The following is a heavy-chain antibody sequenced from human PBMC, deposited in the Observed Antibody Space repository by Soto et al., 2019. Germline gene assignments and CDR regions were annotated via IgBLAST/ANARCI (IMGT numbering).Heavy chain of an antibody. CDR2: IYYSGST. V-gene: IGHV4-31*03. J-gene: IGHJ4*02. CDR1: GGSISSGGYY. CDR3: ARAVLGSMAARLSGLVDY. Sequence: SETLSLTCTVSGGSISSGGYYWSWIRQHPGKGLEWIGYIYYSGSTYYNPSLKSRVTISVDTSKNQFSLKLSSVTAADTAVYYCARAVLGSMAARLSGLVDYWGQGTLVTVSS. D-gene: IGHD6-6*01.